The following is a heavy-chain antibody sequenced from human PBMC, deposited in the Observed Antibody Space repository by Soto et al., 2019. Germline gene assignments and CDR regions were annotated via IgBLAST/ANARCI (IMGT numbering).Heavy chain of an antibody. J-gene: IGHJ6*03. CDR2: VYSDGST. V-gene: IGHV3-66*01. CDR1: GFTVSSTY. Sequence: GGSLRLSCAASGFTVSSTYVNWVRQAPGKGLDWVSIVYSDGSTFYADSVKGRFTVSRDNSNNMVYLQMNSLRVEDTAAYYCARGLSKRSMDVWGTGTTVTVSS. CDR3: ARGLSKRSMDV.